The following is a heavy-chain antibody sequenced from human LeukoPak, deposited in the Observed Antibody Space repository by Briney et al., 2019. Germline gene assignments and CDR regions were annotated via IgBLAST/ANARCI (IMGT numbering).Heavy chain of an antibody. CDR3: ARAESRTSTRKDQTRHDY. J-gene: IGHJ4*02. V-gene: IGHV1-46*01. D-gene: IGHD1-14*01. CDR2: INPSGGST. Sequence: GASVKVSCKASGYTFTSYYMHWVRQAPGQGLEWMGIINPSGGSTSYAQKFQGRVTMTRDTSTSTVYMELSSLRSEDTAVYYCARAESRTSTRKDQTRHDYWGQGTLVTVSS. CDR1: GYTFTSYY.